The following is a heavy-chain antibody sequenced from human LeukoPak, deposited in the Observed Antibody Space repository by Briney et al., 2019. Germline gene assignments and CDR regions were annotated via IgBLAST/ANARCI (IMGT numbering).Heavy chain of an antibody. CDR2: IIPILGIA. CDR1: GGTFSSYA. CDR3: AREGTYHDFWMGANPIDY. V-gene: IGHV1-69*04. D-gene: IGHD3-3*01. J-gene: IGHJ4*02. Sequence: SVKVSCKASGGTFSSYAISWVRQAPGQGLEWMGRIIPILGIANYAQKFQGRVTITADKSTSTAYMELSSLRSEDTAVYYCAREGTYHDFWMGANPIDYWGQGTLVTVSS.